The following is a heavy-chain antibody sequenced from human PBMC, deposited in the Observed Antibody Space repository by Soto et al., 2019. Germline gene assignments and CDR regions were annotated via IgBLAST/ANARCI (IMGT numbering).Heavy chain of an antibody. D-gene: IGHD2-15*01. CDR2: IVPTVDTS. CDR3: VRVVAIPGSPDN. CDR1: GATFSSYA. V-gene: IGHV1-69*14. J-gene: IGHJ4*02. Sequence: QVQLVQSGAEVRQPASSVKVSYKTSGATFSSYAITWVRQAPGQGLEWMGGIVPTVDTSTYAQKFQGRVTITADKFTNTVYMELSSLRSDDTAVYYCVRVVAIPGSPDNWGQGTLVTVSS.